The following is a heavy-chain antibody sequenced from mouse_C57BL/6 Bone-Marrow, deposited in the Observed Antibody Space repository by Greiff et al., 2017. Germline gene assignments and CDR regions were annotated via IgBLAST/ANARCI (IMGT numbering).Heavy chain of an antibody. CDR2: IYPRSGNT. J-gene: IGHJ2*01. V-gene: IGHV1-81*01. D-gene: IGHD1-1*01. CDR3: ARWGLLRSWYFDY. CDR1: GYTFTSYG. Sequence: VQVVESGAELARPGASVKLSCKASGYTFTSYGISWVKQRTGQGLEWIGEIYPRSGNTYYNEKFKGKATLTADKSSSTAYMELRSLTSEDSAVYFCARWGLLRSWYFDYWGQGTTLTVSS.